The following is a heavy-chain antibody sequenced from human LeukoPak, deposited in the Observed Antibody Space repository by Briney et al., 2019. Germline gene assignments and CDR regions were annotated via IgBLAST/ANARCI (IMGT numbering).Heavy chain of an antibody. J-gene: IGHJ6*03. Sequence: SETLSLTCTVSGGSISGYFWSWIRQPPGKGPEWIGYIYSTGTPNYSASLSSRVTISVDTSKNQLSLNLRFVTATDTAVYHCARHNPPPTGFCSGTSCFMSGSQYFYMDVWGKGTSVTVS. CDR2: IYSTGTP. D-gene: IGHD2-2*01. CDR3: ARHNPPPTGFCSGTSCFMSGSQYFYMDV. V-gene: IGHV4-4*09. CDR1: GGSISGYF.